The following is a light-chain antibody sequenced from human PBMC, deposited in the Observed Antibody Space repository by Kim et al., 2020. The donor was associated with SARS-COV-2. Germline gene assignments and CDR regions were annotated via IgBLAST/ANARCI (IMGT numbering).Light chain of an antibody. J-gene: IGLJ3*02. V-gene: IGLV6-57*02. CDR2: EDN. Sequence: NFMLTQPHSVSESPGKTVTISCTGSSGSIASNYVQWYQQRPGSAPTTVIYEDNQRPSGVPDRFSGSIDSSSNSAALTISGLKNEDEADYYCQYYGSSHWVFGGGTQLTVL. CDR3: QYYGSSHWV. CDR1: SGSIASNY.